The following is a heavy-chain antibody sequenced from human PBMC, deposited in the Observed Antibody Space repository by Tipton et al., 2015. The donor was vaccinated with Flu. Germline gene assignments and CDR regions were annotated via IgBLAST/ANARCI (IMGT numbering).Heavy chain of an antibody. Sequence: TLSLTCAVSNYSISNGYYWGWIRQPPGKGLEWIGSISHSGSTYYNPSLESRVTISVDTTKNQFSQKLSSVTAADTAVYYCARSTYYYGSGSSDYWGQGTLVTVSS. CDR2: ISHSGST. CDR3: ARSTYYYGSGSSDY. D-gene: IGHD3-10*01. J-gene: IGHJ4*02. CDR1: NYSISNGYY. V-gene: IGHV4-38-2*01.